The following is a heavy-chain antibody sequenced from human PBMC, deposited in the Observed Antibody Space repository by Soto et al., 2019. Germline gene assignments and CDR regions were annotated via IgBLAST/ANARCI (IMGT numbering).Heavy chain of an antibody. V-gene: IGHV4-39*01. J-gene: IGHJ4*02. CDR2: IYYSGST. CDR1: GGSISSSSYY. Sequence: SQTLSLTCTVSGGSISSSSYYWGWIRQPPGKGLEWIGSIYYSGSTYYNPSLKSRVTISVDTSKNQFSLKLSSVTAADTAVYYCARISGYGFYYFDYWGQGTLVTVSS. D-gene: IGHD5-12*01. CDR3: ARISGYGFYYFDY.